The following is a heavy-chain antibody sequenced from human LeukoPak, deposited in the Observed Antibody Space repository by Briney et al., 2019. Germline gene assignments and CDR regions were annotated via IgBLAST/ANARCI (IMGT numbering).Heavy chain of an antibody. CDR1: GYTFTDYS. CDR3: ARVEVPGANWFDP. Sequence: ASVKVYCKASGYTFTDYSMHWVRQAPGQGLEWMGWINPNSGGTNYAQKFQGRVTMTRDTSITTAYMELSILRSDDTAVYYCARVEVPGANWFDPWGQGTLVTVSS. V-gene: IGHV1-2*02. J-gene: IGHJ5*02. CDR2: INPNSGGT. D-gene: IGHD2-2*01.